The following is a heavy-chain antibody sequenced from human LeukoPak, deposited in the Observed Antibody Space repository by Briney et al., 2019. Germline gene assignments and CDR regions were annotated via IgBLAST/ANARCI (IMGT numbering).Heavy chain of an antibody. CDR1: GFTFSSYS. D-gene: IGHD3-22*01. V-gene: IGHV3-21*01. CDR3: ARNKIAVVDFDY. CDR2: ISSSSSYI. J-gene: IGHJ4*02. Sequence: PGGSLRLSCAASGFTFSSYSMNWVRQAPGKGLEWVSSISSSSSYIYYADSVKGRFTISRDNAKNSLYLQMNSLRAEDTAVYYCARNKIAVVDFDYWGQGTLVTVSS.